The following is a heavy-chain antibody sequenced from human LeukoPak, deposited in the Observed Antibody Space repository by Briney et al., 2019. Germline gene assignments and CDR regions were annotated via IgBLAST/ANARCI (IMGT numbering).Heavy chain of an antibody. CDR2: MHHSGSS. D-gene: IGHD2-2*01. J-gene: IGHJ4*02. CDR3: AGGYGSSWSFDY. V-gene: IGHV4-59*01. CDR1: GVSIKSYY. Sequence: PSETLSLTCSVSGVSIKSYYWNWVRQSPGRGLEWIGYMHHSGSSHYNSFLTSGDSISLDTSKNQFYLRVSSVTAADTAVYYCAGGYGSSWSFDYWGQGTLATVSS.